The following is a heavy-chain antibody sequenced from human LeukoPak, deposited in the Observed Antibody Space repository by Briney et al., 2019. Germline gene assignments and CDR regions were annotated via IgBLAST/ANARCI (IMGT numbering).Heavy chain of an antibody. J-gene: IGHJ4*02. CDR1: GFTFSSYA. D-gene: IGHD3-10*01. V-gene: IGHV3-23*01. CDR2: ISGSGGST. Sequence: PGGSLRLSCAASGFTFSSYAMSWVRQAPGKGLEWVSAISGSGGSTYYAGSVKGRFTISRDNSKNTLYLQMNSLRAEDTAVYYCAKDVKLWFEELLDFFDYWGQGTLVTVSS. CDR3: AKDVKLWFEELLDFFDY.